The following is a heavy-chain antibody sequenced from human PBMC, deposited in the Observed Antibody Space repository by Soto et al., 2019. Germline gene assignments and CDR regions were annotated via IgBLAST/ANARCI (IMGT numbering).Heavy chain of an antibody. J-gene: IGHJ4*02. V-gene: IGHV3-21*06. CDR3: ARESENLTSNFDY. CDR2: ISSTTNYI. Sequence: PGGSLRLSCAASGFTFTRYSMNWVRQAPGKGLEWVSSISSTTNYIYYGDSMKGRFTISRDNAKNSLYLEMNSLRAEDTAVYYCARESENLTSNFDYWGQGTLVTVSS. CDR1: GFTFTRYS.